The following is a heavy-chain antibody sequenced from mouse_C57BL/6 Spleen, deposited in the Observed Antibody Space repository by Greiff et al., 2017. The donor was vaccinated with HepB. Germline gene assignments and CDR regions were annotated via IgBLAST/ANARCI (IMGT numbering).Heavy chain of an antibody. V-gene: IGHV2-6-1*01. J-gene: IGHJ1*03. CDR1: GFSLTSYG. D-gene: IGHD1-1*01. CDR2: IWSDGST. Sequence: QVQLKESGPGLVAPSQSLSITCTVSGFSLTSYGVHWVRQPPGKGLEWLVVIWSDGSTTYNSALKSRLSISKDNSKSQVFLKMNSLQTDDTAMYYCARHRHYGSREGYFDVWGTGTTVTVSS. CDR3: ARHRHYGSREGYFDV.